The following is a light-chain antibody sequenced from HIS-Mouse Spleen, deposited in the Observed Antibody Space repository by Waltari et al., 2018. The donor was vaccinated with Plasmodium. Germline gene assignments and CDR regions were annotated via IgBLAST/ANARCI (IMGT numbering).Light chain of an antibody. Sequence: EIVLTQSPGTLSLSPGERATLPCRASQSVSSSYLAWYQQKPGQAPRRLIYGASSRATGIPDRVSGSGSETDFTLTNSRLEPEDFAVYYCQQYGSSPYTFGQGTKLESK. CDR1: QSVSSSY. V-gene: IGKV3-20*01. J-gene: IGKJ2*01. CDR3: QQYGSSPYT. CDR2: GAS.